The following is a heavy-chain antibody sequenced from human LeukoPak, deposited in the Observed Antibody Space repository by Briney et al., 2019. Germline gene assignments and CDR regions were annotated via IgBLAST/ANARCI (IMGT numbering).Heavy chain of an antibody. CDR1: GFTFSSYG. V-gene: IGHV3-23*01. J-gene: IGHJ5*01. Sequence: GGSLRLSCAASGFTFSSYGMSWVRQAPGKGLEWVSAISGSGGSTYYADSVKGRFTISRDNSKNTLYLQMNSLRAEDTAVYYCAKDRLVFSSGWNWFDPWGQGTLVTVSS. D-gene: IGHD6-19*01. CDR3: AKDRLVFSSGWNWFDP. CDR2: ISGSGGST.